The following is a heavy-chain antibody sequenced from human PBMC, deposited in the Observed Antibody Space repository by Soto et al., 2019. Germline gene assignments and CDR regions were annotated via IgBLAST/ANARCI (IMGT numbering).Heavy chain of an antibody. Sequence: QVQLQESGPGLVKPSETLSLTCSVSDGSVNTGNYYWSWILQPPGKVLEWIGHIYYIGTTNYNPSLKSRVSISVDTSKNQFSLKVTSVTAADTAVYFCAREEKQLSRYGGDFDYWGQGILVTVSS. CDR3: AREEKQLSRYGGDFDY. CDR1: DGSVNTGNYY. D-gene: IGHD3-16*01. J-gene: IGHJ4*02. V-gene: IGHV4-61*01. CDR2: IYYIGTT.